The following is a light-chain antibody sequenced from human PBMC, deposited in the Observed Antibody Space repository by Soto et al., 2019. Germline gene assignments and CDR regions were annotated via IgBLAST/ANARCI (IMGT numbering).Light chain of an antibody. Sequence: EIVLTQSPGTLSLSPGERATLSCRASQSVSSNYLVWYQQRPGQALRLLIYGASSRATGIPDRFSGSGSGKDFALTISRLEPEDFAVYYCQQYSASPSTLGQGTKLEIK. J-gene: IGKJ2*01. V-gene: IGKV3-20*01. CDR2: GAS. CDR1: QSVSSNY. CDR3: QQYSASPST.